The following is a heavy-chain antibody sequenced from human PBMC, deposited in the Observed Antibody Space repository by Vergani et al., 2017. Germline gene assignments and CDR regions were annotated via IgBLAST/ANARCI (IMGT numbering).Heavy chain of an antibody. D-gene: IGHD4-23*01. CDR1: GFTFSSYE. CDR3: ARDHSIGGLLDYFDY. V-gene: IGHV3-48*03. J-gene: IGHJ4*02. CDR2: ISSSGSTI. Sequence: EVQLVESGGGLVQPGGSLRLSCAASGFTFSSYEMNWVRQAPGKGLEWVSYISSSGSTIYYADSVKGRFTISRDNAKNSLYLQMNSLRAEDTAVYYCARDHSIGGLLDYFDYWGQGTLVTGSS.